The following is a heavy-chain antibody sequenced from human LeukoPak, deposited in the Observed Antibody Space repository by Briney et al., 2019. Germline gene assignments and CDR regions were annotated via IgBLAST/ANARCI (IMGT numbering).Heavy chain of an antibody. CDR2: IDESGGSI. D-gene: IGHD5-24*01. Sequence: PGGSLRLSCAATGFTFSSDAMSWVRQAPGKGLEWVSGIDESGGSIYYADSVKGRFTISRDNSKNTLDLQMNSLRAEDTAVYYCARGAGYNYPYYFGYWGQGTLVTVSS. CDR1: GFTFSSDA. V-gene: IGHV3-23*01. J-gene: IGHJ4*02. CDR3: ARGAGYNYPYYFGY.